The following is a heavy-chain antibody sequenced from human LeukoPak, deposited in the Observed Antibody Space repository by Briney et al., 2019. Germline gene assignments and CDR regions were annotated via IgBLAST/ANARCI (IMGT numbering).Heavy chain of an antibody. CDR3: TTEHYDFWSGYHEY. Sequence: GGSLRLSCAASGFTFSNAWVSWVRQAPGKGLEWVGRIKSKTDGGTTDYAAPVKGRFTISRDDSKNTLYLQMNSLKTEDTAVYYCTTEHYDFWSGYHEYWGQGTLVTVSS. CDR2: IKSKTDGGTT. J-gene: IGHJ4*02. D-gene: IGHD3-3*01. CDR1: GFTFSNAW. V-gene: IGHV3-15*01.